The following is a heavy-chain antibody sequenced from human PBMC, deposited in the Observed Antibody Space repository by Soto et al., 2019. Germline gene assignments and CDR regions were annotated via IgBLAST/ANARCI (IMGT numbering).Heavy chain of an antibody. D-gene: IGHD2-8*01. CDR1: GYSFTSYA. Sequence: ASVKVSCKXSGYSFTSYAMHWVRRAPGPRLEWMGWINAGNGNTKYSQKSQGRVTITRDTSASTAYMELSSLRSEDTAVYYGARDQHCTNGVCYHHYYYGMDVWGQGTTVTVSS. CDR2: INAGNGNT. V-gene: IGHV1-3*01. J-gene: IGHJ6*02. CDR3: ARDQHCTNGVCYHHYYYGMDV.